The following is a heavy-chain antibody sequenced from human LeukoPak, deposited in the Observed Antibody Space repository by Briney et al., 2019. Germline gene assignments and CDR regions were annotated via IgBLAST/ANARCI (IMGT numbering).Heavy chain of an antibody. Sequence: GGSLRLSCAASGFTFSSYSMNWVRQAPGKGLEWVSSISSGSSYIYYADSVEGRFTISRDNAKNSLYQRMNSLSAEDTAVYYCACTSGYDFSSYYYYYMDVWGKGTTVTVSS. CDR3: ACTSGYDFSSYYYYYMDV. V-gene: IGHV3-21*01. CDR1: GFTFSSYS. CDR2: ISSGSSYI. D-gene: IGHD5-12*01. J-gene: IGHJ6*03.